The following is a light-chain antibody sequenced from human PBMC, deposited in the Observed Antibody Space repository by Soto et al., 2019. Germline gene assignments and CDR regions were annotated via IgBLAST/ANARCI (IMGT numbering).Light chain of an antibody. CDR2: EVS. V-gene: IGLV2-14*01. CDR3: RSYTSSSTLV. Sequence: QSVLTQPASVSGSPGQSITISCTGTSSDVGGYNYVSWYQQHPGKAPKLMIYEVSNRPSGVSNRFSGSKSGNTASLTISGLQAEDEADYYCRSYTSSSTLVCGTGTKLTVL. CDR1: SSDVGGYNY. J-gene: IGLJ1*01.